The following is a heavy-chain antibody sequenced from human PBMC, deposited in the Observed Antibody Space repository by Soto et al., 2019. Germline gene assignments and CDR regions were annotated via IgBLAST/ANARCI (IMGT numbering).Heavy chain of an antibody. CDR2: ISTSNGNT. J-gene: IGHJ4*02. D-gene: IGHD3-22*01. CDR1: GYTFSSYG. Sequence: EASVKVSCKTSGYTFSSYGISWVRQAPGQGLEWMGWISTSNGNTNYAQKFQGTVTMTTDTPTSTAYMELRSLRSDDTAVYYCVRSTNNGYYYGIYWGKGTLVTVSS. CDR3: VRSTNNGYYYGIY. V-gene: IGHV1-18*01.